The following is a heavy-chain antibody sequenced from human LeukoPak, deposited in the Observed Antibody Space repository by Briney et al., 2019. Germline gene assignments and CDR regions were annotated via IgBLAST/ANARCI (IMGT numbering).Heavy chain of an antibody. J-gene: IGHJ6*03. CDR3: ARDPRHEYSSSWLDYYYMDV. CDR2: ISYDGSNK. CDR1: GFTFSSYA. Sequence: PGGSLRLSCAASGFTFSSYAMHWVRQAPGKGLEWVAVISYDGSNKYYADSVKGRFTISRDNSKNTLYLQMNSLRAEDTAVYYCARDPRHEYSSSWLDYYYMDVWGKGTTVTVSS. D-gene: IGHD6-6*01. V-gene: IGHV3-30-3*01.